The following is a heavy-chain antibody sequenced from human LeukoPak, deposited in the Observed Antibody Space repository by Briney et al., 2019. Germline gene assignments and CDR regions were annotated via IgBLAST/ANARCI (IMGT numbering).Heavy chain of an antibody. CDR2: IYYSGST. J-gene: IGHJ4*02. D-gene: IGHD5-12*01. Sequence: SETLSLTCTVSGGSISRSRDYWGWIRQPPGKGLEWIGSIYYSGSTYYNPSLKSRVTISGDTSKNQFSLKLSSVTAADTAVYYCARSPGYSGYDREAFDYWGQGTLVTVSS. CDR1: GGSISRSRDY. CDR3: ARSPGYSGYDREAFDY. V-gene: IGHV4-39*01.